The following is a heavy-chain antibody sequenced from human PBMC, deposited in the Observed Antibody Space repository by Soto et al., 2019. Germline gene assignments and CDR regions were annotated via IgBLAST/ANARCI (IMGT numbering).Heavy chain of an antibody. D-gene: IGHD3-10*01. CDR3: ARQTGFYGSGSYLDY. CDR2: IYYSGST. CDR1: GGSISSYY. Sequence: QVQLQESGPGLVKSSETLSLTCTVSGGSISSYYWSWIRQPPGKGLEWIGYIYYSGSTNYNPSLKSRVTISVDTSKNQFSLKLSSVTAADTAVYYCARQTGFYGSGSYLDYWGQGTLVTVSS. J-gene: IGHJ4*02. V-gene: IGHV4-59*08.